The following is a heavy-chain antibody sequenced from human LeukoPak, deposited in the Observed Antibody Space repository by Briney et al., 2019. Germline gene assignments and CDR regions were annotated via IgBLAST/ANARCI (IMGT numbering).Heavy chain of an antibody. CDR1: GGSISSYY. CDR3: ARDTNYYGSGSYYIGNWFDP. Sequence: SETLSLTCTVSGGSISSYYWSWTRQPPGKGLEWIGYIYYSGSTNYNPSLKSRVTISVDTSKNQFSLKLSSVTAADTAVYYCARDTNYYGSGSYYIGNWFDPWGQGTLVTVSS. D-gene: IGHD3-10*01. V-gene: IGHV4-59*01. J-gene: IGHJ5*02. CDR2: IYYSGST.